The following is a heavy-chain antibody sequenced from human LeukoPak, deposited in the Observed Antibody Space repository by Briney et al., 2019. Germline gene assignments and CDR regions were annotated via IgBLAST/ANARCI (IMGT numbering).Heavy chain of an antibody. CDR3: ARGWERRRWFDP. CDR1: GGSFSGYY. V-gene: IGHV4-34*01. J-gene: IGHJ5*02. D-gene: IGHD1-1*01. Sequence: SETLSLTCAVYGGSFSGYYWSWIRQPPGKGLEWIGEINHSGSTNYNPSLKSRVTISVDTSKNQFSLKLSSVTAADTAVYYCARGWERRRWFDPWGQGTLVTVSS. CDR2: INHSGST.